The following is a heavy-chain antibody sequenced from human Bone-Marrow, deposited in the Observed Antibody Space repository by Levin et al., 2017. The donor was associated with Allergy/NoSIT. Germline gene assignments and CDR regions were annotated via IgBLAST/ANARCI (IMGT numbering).Heavy chain of an antibody. CDR3: AKVCGSSTSGWGAFDI. J-gene: IGHJ3*02. Sequence: GGSLRLSCAASGFTFSSYAMSWVRQAPGKGLEWVSAISGSGGSTYYADSVKGRFTISRDNSKNTLYLQMNSLRAEDTAVYYCAKVCGSSTSGWGAFDIWGQGTMVTVSS. V-gene: IGHV3-23*01. CDR1: GFTFSSYA. D-gene: IGHD2-2*01. CDR2: ISGSGGST.